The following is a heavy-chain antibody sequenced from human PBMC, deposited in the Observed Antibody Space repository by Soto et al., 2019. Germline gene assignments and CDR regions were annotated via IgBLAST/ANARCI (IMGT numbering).Heavy chain of an antibody. CDR3: AKFKAFITMVRGITKYYSYGMDV. Sequence: GGSLRLSCAASGFTFNSYAMSWVRQTPGKGLEWVSVISDSGDTIYYSDSVKGRFTISRDNSRNTLYLQMKRLRAEDTAVYYCAKFKAFITMVRGITKYYSYGMDVWGQGITVTVSS. CDR2: ISDSGDTI. J-gene: IGHJ6*02. CDR1: GFTFNSYA. V-gene: IGHV3-23*01. D-gene: IGHD3-10*01.